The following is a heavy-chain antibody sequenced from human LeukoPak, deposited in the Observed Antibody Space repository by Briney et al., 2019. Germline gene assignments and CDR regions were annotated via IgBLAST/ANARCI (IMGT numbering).Heavy chain of an antibody. CDR1: GFTFSSYA. V-gene: IGHV3-23*01. Sequence: GGSLRLSCAASGFTFSSYAMSWVRQAPGKGLEWVSSISSSGGNTYYADSVKGRFTISRDNSKNTLYLQMNSLRAEDTAVYYCERAPYSSSWYLDYYFYYLDVWGKGTPVTVSS. J-gene: IGHJ6*03. CDR3: ERAPYSSSWYLDYYFYYLDV. D-gene: IGHD6-13*01. CDR2: ISSSGGNT.